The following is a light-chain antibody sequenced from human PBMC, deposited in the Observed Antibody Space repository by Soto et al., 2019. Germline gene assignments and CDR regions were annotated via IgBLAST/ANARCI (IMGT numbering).Light chain of an antibody. J-gene: IGKJ1*01. V-gene: IGKV3-20*01. CDR3: QQYGSSPQT. Sequence: EIEMTQSPATLSLAPGERVTLSCRASESVSTNLAWYQQKPGQAPRLLIYGASSRATGIPDRFSGSGSGTDFTLTISRLEPEDFAVYYCQQYGSSPQTFGQGTRWIS. CDR2: GAS. CDR1: ESVSTN.